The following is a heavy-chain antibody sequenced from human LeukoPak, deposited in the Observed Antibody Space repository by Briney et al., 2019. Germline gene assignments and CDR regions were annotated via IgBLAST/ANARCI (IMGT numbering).Heavy chain of an antibody. V-gene: IGHV4-39*01. Sequence: PSETLSLTCTVSGASISRSDYFWGWIRQPPGKGLEWLGSIYYSGSTYYSPSLKGRVTISVDTSKNQFSLKLNSVTAADTAVYYCARSSEYGDPFNYWGQGTLVTVSS. CDR1: GASISRSDYF. CDR3: ARSSEYGDPFNY. CDR2: IYYSGST. J-gene: IGHJ4*02. D-gene: IGHD4-17*01.